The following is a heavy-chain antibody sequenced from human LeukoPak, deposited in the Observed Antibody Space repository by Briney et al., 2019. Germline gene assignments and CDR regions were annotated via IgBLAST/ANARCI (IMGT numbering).Heavy chain of an antibody. V-gene: IGHV4-59*01. Sequence: SETLSLTCTVSGGSISTYYWSWIRQPPGKGLEWIGYIYYSGSTNYNPSHKSRVTISVDTSKNQFSLKLTSVTAADTAVYYCARGKVTAIVDYWGQGTLVTVSS. CDR3: ARGKVTAIVDY. J-gene: IGHJ4*02. D-gene: IGHD5-18*01. CDR2: IYYSGST. CDR1: GGSISTYY.